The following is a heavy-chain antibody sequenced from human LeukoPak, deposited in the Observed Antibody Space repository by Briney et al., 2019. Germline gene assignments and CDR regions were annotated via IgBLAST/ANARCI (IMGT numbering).Heavy chain of an antibody. CDR2: ISAYNGNT. J-gene: IGHJ4*02. CDR3: ARPRVHSSGWYYYFDY. D-gene: IGHD6-19*01. V-gene: IGHV1-18*04. Sequence: ASVKVSCKTSGYTFTIHHIQWVRQAPGQGLEWMGWISAYNGNTNYAQKFQGRVTMTTDTSTSTAYMELRSLRFDDTAVYYCARPRVHSSGWYYYFDYWGQGTLVTVSS. CDR1: GYTFTIHH.